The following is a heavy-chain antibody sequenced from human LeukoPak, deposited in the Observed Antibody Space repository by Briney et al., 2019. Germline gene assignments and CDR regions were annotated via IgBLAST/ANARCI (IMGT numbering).Heavy chain of an antibody. Sequence: GGSLRLSCSASVFTFSRCSMQWVRQALWKGLEYVSGINDNGGTTHYADSVRGRFTISRDNSKSMVFLLMTNLRPEDTAVYVCVKDLSGSWAFDHWGQGTLVTVSS. CDR1: VFTFSRCS. D-gene: IGHD1-26*01. J-gene: IGHJ4*02. CDR2: INDNGGTT. V-gene: IGHV3-64D*06. CDR3: VKDLSGSWAFDH.